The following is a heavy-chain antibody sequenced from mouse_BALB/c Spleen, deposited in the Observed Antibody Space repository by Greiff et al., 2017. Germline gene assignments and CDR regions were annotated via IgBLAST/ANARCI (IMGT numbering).Heavy chain of an antibody. Sequence: EVQLVESGGGLVQPGGSLRLSCATSGFTFTDYYMSWVRQPPGKALEWLGFIRNKANGYTTEYSASVKGRFTISRDNSQSILYLQMNTLRAEDSATYYCARPPGFAYWGQGTLVTVSA. J-gene: IGHJ3*01. CDR2: IRNKANGYTT. CDR1: GFTFTDYY. V-gene: IGHV7-3*02. CDR3: ARPPGFAY.